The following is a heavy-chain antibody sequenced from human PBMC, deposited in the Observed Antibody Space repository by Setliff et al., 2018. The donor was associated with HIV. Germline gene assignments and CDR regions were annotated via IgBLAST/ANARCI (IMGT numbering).Heavy chain of an antibody. D-gene: IGHD2-2*01. CDR3: AREGGYCSSTSCYPPAYHYYGMDV. J-gene: IGHJ6*02. CDR1: GYIFTSYG. V-gene: IGHV1-18*01. CDR2: INAYNGDT. Sequence: ASVKVSCKASGYIFTSYGISWVRQAPGQGLEWMGWINAYNGDTNYAQKVQGRVTMTRDTSSSTAYMELRSLRSDDTAVYYCAREGGYCSSTSCYPPAYHYYGMDVWGQGTTVTVSS.